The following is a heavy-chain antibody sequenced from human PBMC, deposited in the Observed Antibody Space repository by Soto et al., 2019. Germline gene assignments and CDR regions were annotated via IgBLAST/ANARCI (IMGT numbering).Heavy chain of an antibody. CDR1: GGTISSSNW. CDR3: ASGFSYCGGDCYYDAFDI. D-gene: IGHD2-21*02. J-gene: IGHJ3*02. V-gene: IGHV4-4*02. CDR2: IYHSGST. Sequence: SETLSLTGAVSGGTISSSNWWSWVRQPPGKGLEWIGEIYHSGSTNYNPSLKSRVTISVDKSKNQFSLKLSSVTAADTAVYYCASGFSYCGGDCYYDAFDIWGQGTMVT.